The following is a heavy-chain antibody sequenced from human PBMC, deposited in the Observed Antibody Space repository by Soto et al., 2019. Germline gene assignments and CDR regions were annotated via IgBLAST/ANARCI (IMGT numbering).Heavy chain of an antibody. CDR2: ISFDGSNK. Sequence: PGGSLRLSCAASGFTFSSYAMHWVRQAPGKGLEWVAVISFDGSNKYYADSVKGRFTISRDNSKNTLCLQMNSLRVEDTAVYYCARDPNRDAFDIWGQGTMVTVSS. CDR1: GFTFSSYA. V-gene: IGHV3-30-3*01. CDR3: ARDPNRDAFDI. J-gene: IGHJ3*02.